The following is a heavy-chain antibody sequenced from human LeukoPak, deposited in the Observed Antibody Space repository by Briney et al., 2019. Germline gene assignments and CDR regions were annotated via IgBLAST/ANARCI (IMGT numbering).Heavy chain of an antibody. V-gene: IGHV1-18*01. D-gene: IGHD7-27*01. J-gene: IGHJ4*02. Sequence: AAVKVSCKASGYSFSNYGVSWVRPAPGQGLQWMGWVSGYNGNTNYAQQFQGRVTMTTDTSTSTAYMELRSPTSDDTAVYYCARDQAGITGAPFEYWGQGTLVTVTS. CDR2: VSGYNGNT. CDR1: GYSFSNYG. CDR3: ARDQAGITGAPFEY.